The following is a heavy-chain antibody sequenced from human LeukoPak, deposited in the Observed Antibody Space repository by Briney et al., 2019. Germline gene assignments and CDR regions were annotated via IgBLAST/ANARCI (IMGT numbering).Heavy chain of an antibody. CDR3: ARTDYGMDV. CDR2: NSSSGGSAI. V-gene: IGHV3-48*03. CDR1: GFTFISYE. Sequence: GGSLRLSCAASGFTFISYEMNWVRQAPGKGLEWVSYNSSSGGSAIYYADSVKGRFTISRDNAKNSLYLQMNSLRAEDTAVYYCARTDYGMDVWGQGTMVTVSS. J-gene: IGHJ6*02.